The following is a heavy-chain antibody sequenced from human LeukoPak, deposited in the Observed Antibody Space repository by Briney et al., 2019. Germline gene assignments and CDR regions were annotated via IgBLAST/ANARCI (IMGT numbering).Heavy chain of an antibody. D-gene: IGHD3-3*01. J-gene: IGHJ2*01. CDR2: FDPEDGET. CDR1: GYTLTELS. CDR3: ATGLRGTIFGVVSHPDWYFDL. V-gene: IGHV1-24*01. Sequence: ASVKVSCKVSGYTLTELSMHWVRQAPGRGLEWMGGFDPEDGETIYAQKFQGRVTMTEDTSTDTAYMELSSLRSEDTAVYYCATGLRGTIFGVVSHPDWYFDLWGRGTLVTVSS.